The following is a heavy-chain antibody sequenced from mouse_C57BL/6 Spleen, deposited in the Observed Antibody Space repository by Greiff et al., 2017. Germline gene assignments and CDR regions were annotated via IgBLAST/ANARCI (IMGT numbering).Heavy chain of an antibody. J-gene: IGHJ2*01. Sequence: EVMLVESGEGLVKPGGSLKLSCAASGFTFSSYAMSWVRQTPGKRLEWVAYIISGGDYIYYADTVKGRFTISRDNARNTLYLQMSSMKSEDTAMYYCTRDYGSSPYYFDDWGQGTTLTVST. D-gene: IGHD1-1*01. CDR3: TRDYGSSPYYFDD. V-gene: IGHV5-9-1*02. CDR2: IISGGDYI. CDR1: GFTFSSYA.